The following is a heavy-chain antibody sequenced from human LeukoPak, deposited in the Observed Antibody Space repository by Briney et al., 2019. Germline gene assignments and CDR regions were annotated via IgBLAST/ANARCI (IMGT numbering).Heavy chain of an antibody. CDR3: GRHGGAFEM. D-gene: IGHD3-3*01. CDR2: IKGDGSEK. CDR1: GFTYSNYW. Sequence: GGSLRLSCAASGFTYSNYWMSWVRQTPGKEPEWVANIKGDGSEKDYEDSVKGRFTISRDNAKSSLYLQMNSLRAEDTAVYYCGRHGGAFEMWGQGTMVTVSS. V-gene: IGHV3-7*01. J-gene: IGHJ3*02.